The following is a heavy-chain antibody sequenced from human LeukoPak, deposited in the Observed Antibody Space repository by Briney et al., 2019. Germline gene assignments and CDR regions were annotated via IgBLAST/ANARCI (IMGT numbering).Heavy chain of an antibody. CDR1: GYTFTGYY. D-gene: IGHD3-16*02. CDR2: INPNSGGT. CDR3: ARDLGVMITFGGVIVPPMYYMDV. Sequence: GASVKVSCKTSGYTFTGYYMHWVRQAPGQGLEWMGWINPNSGGTNYAQKFQGRVTMTRDTSISTAYMELSRLRSDDTAVYYCARDLGVMITFGGVIVPPMYYMDVWGKGTTVTISS. J-gene: IGHJ6*03. V-gene: IGHV1-2*02.